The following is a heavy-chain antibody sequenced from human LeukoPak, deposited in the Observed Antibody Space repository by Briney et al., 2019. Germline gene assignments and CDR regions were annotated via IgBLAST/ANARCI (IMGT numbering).Heavy chain of an antibody. CDR2: MNPNSGNT. J-gene: IGHJ5*02. CDR3: TRRGVGATATWFDP. D-gene: IGHD1-26*01. CDR1: GYTFTSYD. Sequence: ASVKVSCKASGYTFTSYDINWVRQATGQGLEWMGWMNPNSGNTGYAQKFQGRVTMTRNTSISTAYMELSSLRSEDTAVYYCTRRGVGATATWFDPWGQGTLVTVSS. V-gene: IGHV1-8*01.